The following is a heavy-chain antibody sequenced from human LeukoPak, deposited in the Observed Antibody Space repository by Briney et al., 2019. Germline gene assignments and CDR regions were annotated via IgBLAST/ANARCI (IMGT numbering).Heavy chain of an antibody. CDR1: GYTFTDYY. D-gene: IGHD3-16*02. V-gene: IGHV1-2*06. CDR3: ARAYSGYTPPFDP. CDR2: INPNTGDT. Sequence: GASVKVSCKASGYTFTDYYIHWVRQAPGQGLEWLGRINPNTGDTTYAQKFQGRVTMTRDTSVNTAYLGLSRLRSDDTAVYYCARAYSGYTPPFDPWGQGTLVTVSS. J-gene: IGHJ5*02.